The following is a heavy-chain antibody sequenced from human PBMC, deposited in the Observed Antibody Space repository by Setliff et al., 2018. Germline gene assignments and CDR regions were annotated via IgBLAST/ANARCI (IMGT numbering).Heavy chain of an antibody. CDR2: ISGSGRTT. D-gene: IGHD3-10*01. J-gene: IGHJ4*02. Sequence: LSCTASGFTFRSYHMSWVRQAPGRGLEWVSSISGSGRTTYYAASVKGRLTISRDNSRNTLFLQMNSLRAEDTAVYYCAKDRPQGVNGRSLDYWGRGALVTVSS. CDR1: GFTFRSYH. V-gene: IGHV3-23*01. CDR3: AKDRPQGVNGRSLDY.